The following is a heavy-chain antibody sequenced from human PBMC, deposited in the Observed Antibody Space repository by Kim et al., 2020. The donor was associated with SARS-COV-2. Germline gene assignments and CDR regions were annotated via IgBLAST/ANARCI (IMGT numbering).Heavy chain of an antibody. V-gene: IGHV3-30*01. J-gene: IGHJ4*02. Sequence: SYPDTVKGRFIISRDNTKSTLYLHMNSLRPEDTAVYYCLAEIGSRSFDRWGQGTLVTVSS. CDR3: LAEIGSRSFDR. D-gene: IGHD3-10*01.